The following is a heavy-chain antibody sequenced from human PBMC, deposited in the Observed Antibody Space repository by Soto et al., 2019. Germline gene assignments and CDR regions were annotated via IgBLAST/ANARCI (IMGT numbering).Heavy chain of an antibody. CDR1: GGTFSSYT. Sequence: ASVKVCCEASGGTFSSYTISWVRQAPGQGLEWMGRIIPILGIANYAQKFQGRVTITADKSTSTAYMELSSLRSGDTAVYYCSREGYSSSCFFYRAQRTLVTVSS. V-gene: IGHV1-69*04. CDR2: IIPILGIA. J-gene: IGHJ4*01. D-gene: IGHD6-6*01. CDR3: SREGYSSSCFFY.